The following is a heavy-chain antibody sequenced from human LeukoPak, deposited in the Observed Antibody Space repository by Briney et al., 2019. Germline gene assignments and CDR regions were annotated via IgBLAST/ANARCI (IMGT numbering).Heavy chain of an antibody. CDR1: GGSISSSSYY. CDR2: IYYSGST. CDR3: ARELFSRVAVAGTPVDAFDI. V-gene: IGHV4-39*02. J-gene: IGHJ3*02. Sequence: SETLSLTCTVSGGSISSSSYYWGWIRQPPGKGLEWIGSIYYSGSTYYNPSLKSRVTISVDTSKNQFSLKLSSVTAADTAVYYCARELFSRVAVAGTPVDAFDIWGQGIMVTVSS. D-gene: IGHD6-19*01.